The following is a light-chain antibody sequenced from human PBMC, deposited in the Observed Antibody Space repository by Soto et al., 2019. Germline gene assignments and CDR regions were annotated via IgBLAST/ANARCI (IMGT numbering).Light chain of an antibody. CDR3: QQYSTTVTWT. CDR1: QSVASRY. V-gene: IGKV3-20*01. CDR2: GAS. Sequence: EIVLTQSPGTLSLSPGERATLSCRASQSVASRYLTWYQHKPGQAPRLLINGASNRATGIPDRFSGSGSGTDFTLTIIRLEPDDFVVYYCQQYSTTVTWTFGQGTKVEIK. J-gene: IGKJ1*01.